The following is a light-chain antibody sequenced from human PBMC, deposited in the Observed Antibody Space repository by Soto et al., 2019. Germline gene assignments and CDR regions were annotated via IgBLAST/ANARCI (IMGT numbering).Light chain of an antibody. Sequence: EIVMTQSPATLSVSPGERATLSCRASQRVGSDLAWYQHTPGQPPRLLIYGASTRATGIPGRFSGSGSGTEFTLTISSLQSEDFAVYFCQQYNNWPPWTFGQGTKVDIK. CDR3: QQYNNWPPWT. J-gene: IGKJ1*01. V-gene: IGKV3-15*01. CDR2: GAS. CDR1: QRVGSD.